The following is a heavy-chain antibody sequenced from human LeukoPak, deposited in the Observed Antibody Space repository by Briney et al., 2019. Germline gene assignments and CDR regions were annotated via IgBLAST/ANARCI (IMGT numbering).Heavy chain of an antibody. J-gene: IGHJ6*03. CDR2: IYPGDSDT. CDR3: ARHRSIAAIPWYYYYMDV. V-gene: IGHV5-51*01. CDR1: GYSFTSYW. D-gene: IGHD6-6*01. Sequence: GESLKISCKGSGYSFTSYWIGWVRQMPGKGLEWMGIIYPGDSDTRYSPSFQGQVTISADKSISTAYLQWSSLKAADTAMYYCARHRSIAAIPWYYYYMDVWGKGTTVTVSS.